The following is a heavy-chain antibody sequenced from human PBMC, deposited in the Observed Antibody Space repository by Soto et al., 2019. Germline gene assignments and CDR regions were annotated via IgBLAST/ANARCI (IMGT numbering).Heavy chain of an antibody. Sequence: ASVKVSCKASGGTFSSYAISWVRQAPGQGLEWMGWISAYNGNTNYAQKLQGRVTMTTDTSTSTAYMELRSLRSDDTAVYYCARDRGSSSWYTNYYYYSMDVWGQGTRSPSP. CDR1: GGTFSSYA. CDR3: ARDRGSSSWYTNYYYYSMDV. D-gene: IGHD6-13*01. CDR2: ISAYNGNT. J-gene: IGHJ6*02. V-gene: IGHV1-18*01.